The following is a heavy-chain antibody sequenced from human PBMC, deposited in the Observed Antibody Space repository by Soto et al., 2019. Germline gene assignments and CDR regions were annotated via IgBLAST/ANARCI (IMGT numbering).Heavy chain of an antibody. D-gene: IGHD3-22*01. Sequence: SETLSLTCTVSGGSISSSSYYWDWIRQPPGKGLEWIGSIYYSGSTYYNPSLKSRVTISVDTSKNQFSLKLSSVTAADTAVYYCARTFWDSSGYYEDAFDIWGQGTMVTVS. J-gene: IGHJ3*02. CDR1: GGSISSSSYY. CDR2: IYYSGST. CDR3: ARTFWDSSGYYEDAFDI. V-gene: IGHV4-39*01.